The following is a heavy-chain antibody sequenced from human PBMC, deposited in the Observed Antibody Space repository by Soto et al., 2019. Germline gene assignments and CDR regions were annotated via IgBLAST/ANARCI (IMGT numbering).Heavy chain of an antibody. D-gene: IGHD4-17*01. V-gene: IGHV1-69*08. J-gene: IGHJ4*02. CDR1: GGTFSSYT. CDR2: IIPIIGKT. CDR3: ARDMGVNDNGDYVDY. Sequence: ASVKVSCKASGGTFSSYTISWVRQAPGQGLEWMGRIIPIIGKTKYAHKFQGRVTMTVDTSTSTAYVELRSLRSEDTAVYYCARDMGVNDNGDYVDYWGQGTRVTVSS.